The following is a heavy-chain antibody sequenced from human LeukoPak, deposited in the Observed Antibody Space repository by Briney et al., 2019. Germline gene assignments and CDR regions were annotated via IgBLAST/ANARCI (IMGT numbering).Heavy chain of an antibody. CDR1: GYTFTSYG. CDR2: IIPIFGTA. D-gene: IGHD1-26*01. Sequence: SVKVSCKASGYTFTSYGISWVRQAPGQGLEWMGGIIPIFGTATYSQKFQGRVTVTADESTSTAYMELSSLRSEDTAVYYCATGGLGGSSPTYFDYWGQGTLVTVSS. J-gene: IGHJ4*02. CDR3: ATGGLGGSSPTYFDY. V-gene: IGHV1-69*13.